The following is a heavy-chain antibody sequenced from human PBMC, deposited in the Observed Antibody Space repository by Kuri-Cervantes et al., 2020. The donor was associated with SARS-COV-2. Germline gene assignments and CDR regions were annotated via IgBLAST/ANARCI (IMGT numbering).Heavy chain of an antibody. J-gene: IGHJ4*02. V-gene: IGHV4-59*01. CDR3: ASGNDFSLDY. CDR2: IYYTGKS. Sequence: SETLSLTCTVSYASMTSFYWSWIRQSPGRGLEWIGYIYYTGKSNYNPSPESRVSMSLAASESRFFLTLTSVTAADTAMYYCASGNDFSLDYWGQGTLVTVSS. D-gene: IGHD4-11*01. CDR1: YASMTSFY.